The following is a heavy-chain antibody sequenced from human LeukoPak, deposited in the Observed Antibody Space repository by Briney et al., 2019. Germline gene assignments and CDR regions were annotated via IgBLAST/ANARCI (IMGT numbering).Heavy chain of an antibody. CDR1: GFTFSSYA. Sequence: GGSLRLSCAASGFTFSSYAMSWVRQAPGKGLDWVSVISGSGGTTSYAESVKGRFTISRDNSKNTLYLQMGSLRAEDMAVYYCARDWCSSTSCAYYYYYYMDVWGKGTTVTVSS. CDR3: ARDWCSSTSCAYYYYYYMDV. J-gene: IGHJ6*03. V-gene: IGHV3-23*01. CDR2: ISGSGGTT. D-gene: IGHD2-2*01.